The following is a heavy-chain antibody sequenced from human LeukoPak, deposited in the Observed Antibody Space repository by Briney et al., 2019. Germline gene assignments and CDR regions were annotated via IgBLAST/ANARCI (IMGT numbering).Heavy chain of an antibody. CDR3: ARQNYDISHPI. D-gene: IGHD3-9*01. Sequence: PSETLSLTCTVSGGSISSGSYYWSWIRQPAGKGLEWIGRIYTSGSTNYNPSLKSRVTISVDTSKNQFSLKLSSVTAADTAVYYCARQNYDISHPIWGQGTMVTVSS. CDR1: GGSISSGSYY. V-gene: IGHV4-61*02. J-gene: IGHJ3*02. CDR2: IYTSGST.